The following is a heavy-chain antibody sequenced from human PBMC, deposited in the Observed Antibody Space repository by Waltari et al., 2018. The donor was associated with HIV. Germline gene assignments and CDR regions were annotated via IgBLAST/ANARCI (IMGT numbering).Heavy chain of an antibody. CDR3: ARTYYYDSSGYRNFDY. J-gene: IGHJ4*02. CDR1: GFSLSTSGVG. D-gene: IGHD3-22*01. CDR2: IYWNDDK. V-gene: IGHV2-5*01. Sequence: QITLKESGPTLVKPTQTLTLTCTFSGFSLSTSGVGVGWIRQPPGKALEWLALIYWNDDKRYSPSLKSRLTITKDTSKNQVVLTMTNMDPVDTATYYCARTYYYDSSGYRNFDYWGQGTLVTVSS.